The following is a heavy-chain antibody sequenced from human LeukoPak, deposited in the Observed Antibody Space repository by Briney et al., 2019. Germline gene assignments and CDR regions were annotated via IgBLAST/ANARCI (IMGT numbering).Heavy chain of an antibody. CDR3: ARDTAASLNAFDI. D-gene: IGHD2-2*01. J-gene: IGHJ3*02. Sequence: SETLSLTCTVSGGSFSNYYWSWVRQPPGKGLEWVGYVYYTGSTNYNPSLKSRVPISVDTSKNRFSLKLNSVTAADTAVYYCARDTAASLNAFDIWGQGTMVTVSS. V-gene: IGHV4-59*01. CDR2: VYYTGST. CDR1: GGSFSNYY.